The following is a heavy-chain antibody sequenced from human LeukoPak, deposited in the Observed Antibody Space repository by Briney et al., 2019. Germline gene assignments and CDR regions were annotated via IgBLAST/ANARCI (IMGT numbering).Heavy chain of an antibody. CDR2: INPETGVT. J-gene: IGHJ4*02. V-gene: IGHV1-2*02. D-gene: IGHD3-10*01. Sequence: DSVKVSCKASGYPFTGYYIHWVRQARGQGLEWMGWINPETGVTNYEQNFQDRVTMTRDTSISTAYMDLRSLRSDDTAVYFCAREEFAEPVDYWGQGTLVTVSS. CDR3: AREEFAEPVDY. CDR1: GYPFTGYY.